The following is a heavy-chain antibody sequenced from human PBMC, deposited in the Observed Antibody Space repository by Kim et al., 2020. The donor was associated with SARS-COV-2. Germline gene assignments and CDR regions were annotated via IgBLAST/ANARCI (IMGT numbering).Heavy chain of an antibody. CDR1: GFTVSSNY. CDR3: ARCRMDCSSTSCYQYYYNYYMYV. Sequence: GGSLRLSCAASGFTVSSNYMSWVRQAPGKGLEWVSVTYSGGSTYYAEYVKGRLTITRDNSKNTMYLQMNSLRAEDTAVYYCARCRMDCSSTSCYQYYYNYYMYVWGEGTTVTVSS. V-gene: IGHV3-66*01. CDR2: TYSGGST. D-gene: IGHD2-2*01. J-gene: IGHJ6*03.